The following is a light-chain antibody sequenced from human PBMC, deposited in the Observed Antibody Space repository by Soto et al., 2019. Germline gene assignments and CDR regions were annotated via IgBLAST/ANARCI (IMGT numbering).Light chain of an antibody. J-gene: IGKJ1*01. Sequence: EIVLTQSPGTLSLSPGERATLSCRASQSVSNNYLAWYQQKPGQAPRLLIYGASTRATGIPARFSGSGSGTEFTLTISSLQSEDFAVYYCQQYNNWPQTFGQGTKVEIK. V-gene: IGKV3-15*01. CDR1: QSVSNN. CDR2: GAS. CDR3: QQYNNWPQT.